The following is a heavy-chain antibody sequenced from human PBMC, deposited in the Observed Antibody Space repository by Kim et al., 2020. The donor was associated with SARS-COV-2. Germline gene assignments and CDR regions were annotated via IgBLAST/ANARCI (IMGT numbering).Heavy chain of an antibody. CDR3: TKESGRPTYGAYYDD. J-gene: IGHJ4*01. CDR2: ISNDGRVQ. D-gene: IGHD3-10*01. V-gene: IGHV3-30*18. Sequence: GGSLRLSCAASGFTFSSYGMQWVRQAPGKGLEWVAVISNDGRVQYYADSVKGRFIISRDGSKDTLYLEMNSLRTEDTAVYYCTKESGRPTYGAYYDDWGQGALLTVSS. CDR1: GFTFSSYG.